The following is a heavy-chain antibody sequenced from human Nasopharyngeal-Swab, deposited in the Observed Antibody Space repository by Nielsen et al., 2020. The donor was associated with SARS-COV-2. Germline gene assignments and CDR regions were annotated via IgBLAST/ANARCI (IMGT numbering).Heavy chain of an antibody. CDR1: GGSFSGYY. Sequence: SETLSLTCAVYGGSFSGYYWSWIRQPPGKGLEWIGEISHSGSTNYNPSLKSRVTISVDTSKNQFSLKLSSVTAADTAVYYCARGLGNWYFDLWGRGTLVTVSS. J-gene: IGHJ2*01. D-gene: IGHD7-27*01. CDR2: ISHSGST. CDR3: ARGLGNWYFDL. V-gene: IGHV4-34*01.